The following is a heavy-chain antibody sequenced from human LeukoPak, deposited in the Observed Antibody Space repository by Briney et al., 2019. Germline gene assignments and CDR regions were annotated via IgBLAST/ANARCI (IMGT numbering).Heavy chain of an antibody. Sequence: ASVKVSCKASGYTFTSYYMHWVRQAPGQGLEWMGIINPSGGSTSYAQKFQGRVTMTRDTSTSTVYMELSSLRAEDTALYYCAKDQNYESSGYYGGFDYWGQGTLVTVSS. CDR3: AKDQNYESSGYYGGFDY. J-gene: IGHJ4*02. D-gene: IGHD3-22*01. CDR2: INPSGGST. CDR1: GYTFTSYY. V-gene: IGHV1-46*01.